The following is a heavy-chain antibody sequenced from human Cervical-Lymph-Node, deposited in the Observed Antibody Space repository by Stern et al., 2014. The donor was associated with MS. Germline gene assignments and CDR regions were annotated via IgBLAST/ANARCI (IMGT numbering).Heavy chain of an antibody. D-gene: IGHD3-9*01. V-gene: IGHV2-5*02. CDR1: GFSLSTRGVG. CDR2: IYWDDDR. CDR3: AHIAVGESFDWDHHFDT. J-gene: IGHJ4*02. Sequence: QVTLKESGPTLVKPTQTLTLTCNFSGFSLSTRGVGVGWLRQPPGTALQWLGIIYWDDDRRYSPSLKNRLTITKDTSKNQVVLTLSNMNPVDTATYYCAHIAVGESFDWDHHFDTWGQGTLVTVSS.